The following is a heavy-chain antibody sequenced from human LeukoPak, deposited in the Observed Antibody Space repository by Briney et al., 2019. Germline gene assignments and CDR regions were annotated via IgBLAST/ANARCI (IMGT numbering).Heavy chain of an antibody. V-gene: IGHV3-23*01. D-gene: IGHD2-8*01. Sequence: GGSLRLSCAASGFTFSSYVMSGVRQAPGKGLEWVSTISGSGATTYYADSVKGRFTISRDNSKNTLYFQMNSLRAEDTAVYYCANRMAGSNFFEYWGQGTLVTVSS. CDR2: ISGSGATT. CDR1: GFTFSSYV. CDR3: ANRMAGSNFFEY. J-gene: IGHJ4*02.